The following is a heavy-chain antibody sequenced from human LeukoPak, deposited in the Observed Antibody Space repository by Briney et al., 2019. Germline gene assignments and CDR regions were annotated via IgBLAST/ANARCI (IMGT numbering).Heavy chain of an antibody. CDR1: GGSISSGGYY. CDR3: ARDVGYCSSTSCYISDQTHAFDI. V-gene: IGHV4-31*01. Sequence: PSQTLSLTCTVSGGSISSGGYYWGWIRQHPGKGLEWIGYIYDSGSTYYNPSLKGQVTISVDTSNNHFSLKLSSVTAADTAVYYCARDVGYCSSTSCYISDQTHAFDIWGQGTMVTVSS. D-gene: IGHD2-2*02. J-gene: IGHJ3*02. CDR2: IYDSGST.